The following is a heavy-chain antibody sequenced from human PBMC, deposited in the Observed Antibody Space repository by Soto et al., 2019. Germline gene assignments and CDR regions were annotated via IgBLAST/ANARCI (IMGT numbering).Heavy chain of an antibody. V-gene: IGHV1-69*06. D-gene: IGHD3-22*01. J-gene: IGHJ3*02. CDR1: GGTFSSYA. CDR3: ARDFGDNYYDSSGTDDAFDI. Sequence: SVKVSCKASGGTFSSYAISWVRQAPGQGLEWMGGIIPIFGTANYAQKFQGRVTITADKSTSTAYMELSSLRSEDTAVYYCARDFGDNYYDSSGTDDAFDIWGQGTMVTVS. CDR2: IIPIFGTA.